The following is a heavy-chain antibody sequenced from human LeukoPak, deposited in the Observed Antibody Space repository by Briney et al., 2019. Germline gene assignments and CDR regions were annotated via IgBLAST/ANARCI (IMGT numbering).Heavy chain of an antibody. V-gene: IGHV1-2*02. Sequence: ASVQVSCKASGYTFTGYYMHWVRPAPGQGLEWMGWINPNSGGTNYAQKFQGRVTMTRDTSISTAYMELSRLRSDDTAVYYCARDPDYYDSSGYYPFDYWGQGTLVTVSS. J-gene: IGHJ4*02. CDR3: ARDPDYYDSSGYYPFDY. CDR2: INPNSGGT. CDR1: GYTFTGYY. D-gene: IGHD3-22*01.